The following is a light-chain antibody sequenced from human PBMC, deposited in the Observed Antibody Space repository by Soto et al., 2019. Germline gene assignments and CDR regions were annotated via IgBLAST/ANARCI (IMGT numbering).Light chain of an antibody. Sequence: EIVLTQSPGTLSLSPGERATLSCRASQSFSSNYLAWYQQKPGQAPRLLIYSASIRATGIPDRFSGSESGTDFTLTVSRLEPEDFAVYYCLQYGSSPRTFGQGTKVEIK. J-gene: IGKJ1*01. CDR3: LQYGSSPRT. CDR1: QSFSSNY. V-gene: IGKV3-20*01. CDR2: SAS.